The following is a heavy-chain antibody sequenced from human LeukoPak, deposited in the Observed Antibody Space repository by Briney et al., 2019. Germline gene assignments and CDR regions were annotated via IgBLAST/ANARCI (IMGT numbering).Heavy chain of an antibody. CDR2: INHSGST. CDR3: ARILRRYSSGWYYAEGYYYYYYMDV. J-gene: IGHJ6*03. D-gene: IGHD6-19*01. Sequence: SETLSLTCAVYGGSFSGYYWSWIRQPPGKGLEWIGEINHSGSTNYNPSLKSRVTISVDTSKNQFSLKLSSVTAADTAVYYCARILRRYSSGWYYAEGYYYYYYMDVWGKGTTVTVSS. V-gene: IGHV4-34*01. CDR1: GGSFSGYY.